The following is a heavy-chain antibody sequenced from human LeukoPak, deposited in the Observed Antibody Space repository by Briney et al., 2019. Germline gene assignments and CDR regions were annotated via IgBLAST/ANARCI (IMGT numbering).Heavy chain of an antibody. V-gene: IGHV4-38-2*02. CDR3: AKGWFRDYFDY. J-gene: IGHJ4*02. Sequence: SETLSLTCTVSGYSINSGYYWGWIRQPPGKGLQWIGSIYYSGSTYYNPSLKSRVTISVDTSKNQFSLKLSSVTAADTAVYYCAKGWFRDYFDYWGQGTLVTVSS. CDR2: IYYSGST. CDR1: GYSINSGYY. D-gene: IGHD3-10*01.